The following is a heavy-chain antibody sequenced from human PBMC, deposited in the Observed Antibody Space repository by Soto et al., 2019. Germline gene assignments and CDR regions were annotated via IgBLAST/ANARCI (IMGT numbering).Heavy chain of an antibody. CDR3: ARMYYYDTSGYHFDGGDY. CDR2: INHSGIT. J-gene: IGHJ4*02. Sequence: SETLSLTCAVYGGSFSGHYWSWIRQPPGKGLEWIGEINHSGITNYNPSLKSRVTMSVDTSKKQFYLKLTSLTAADTAVYYCARMYYYDTSGYHFDGGDYWGQGTLVTVS. CDR1: GGSFSGHY. D-gene: IGHD3-22*01. V-gene: IGHV4-34*01.